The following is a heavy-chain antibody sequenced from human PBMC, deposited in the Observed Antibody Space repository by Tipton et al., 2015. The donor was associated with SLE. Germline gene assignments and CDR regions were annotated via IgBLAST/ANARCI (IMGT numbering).Heavy chain of an antibody. Sequence: TLSLTCTVSGGSISSYYWSWIRQPPGKGLEWIGYISYSGSPNYNPSLKSRVTISVDTSKNQFSLKLGSVTAADTAVYYCAGLDVGITGKWGQGTLVTVSS. J-gene: IGHJ4*02. V-gene: IGHV4-59*12. D-gene: IGHD1-20*01. CDR1: GGSISSYY. CDR3: AGLDVGITGK. CDR2: ISYSGSP.